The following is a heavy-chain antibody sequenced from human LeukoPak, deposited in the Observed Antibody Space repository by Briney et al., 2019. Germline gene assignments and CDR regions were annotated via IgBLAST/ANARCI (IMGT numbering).Heavy chain of an antibody. CDR3: ARHARGSPFDP. V-gene: IGHV5-51*01. Sequence: GESLKISCKGSGYSFTTYWIAWVRQMPGKGLEWMGIIYPGDSDTRYSPSFQGQVTMSADKSVNTAYLQWRSLKSSDTAMYYCARHARGSPFDPWGQGTLVTVSS. J-gene: IGHJ5*02. CDR1: GYSFTTYW. CDR2: IYPGDSDT.